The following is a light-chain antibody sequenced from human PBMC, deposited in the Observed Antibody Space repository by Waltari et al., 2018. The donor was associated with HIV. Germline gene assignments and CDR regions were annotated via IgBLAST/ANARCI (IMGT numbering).Light chain of an antibody. Sequence: YELTQSPSMSVSPGQTARISCPGAALPMKYCFWYQQKPGQAPVLLIYKDIERPSWVPERFSASSSGTTVILTISGVQAEDEAVYYCQSTDSGGTHVVFGGGTKLTVL. CDR1: ALPMKY. CDR3: QSTDSGGTHVV. J-gene: IGLJ2*01. CDR2: KDI. V-gene: IGLV3-25*03.